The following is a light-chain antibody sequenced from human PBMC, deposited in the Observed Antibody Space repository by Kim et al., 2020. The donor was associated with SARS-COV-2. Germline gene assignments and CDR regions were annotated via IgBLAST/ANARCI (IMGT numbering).Light chain of an antibody. Sequence: SPGERAPLSCRASQSVSSSYLAWYQQKPGQAPRLLIYGASSRATGIPDRFSGSVSGTDFTLTISRLEPEDFAVYYCQQYGSSPWTFGQGTKVDIK. J-gene: IGKJ1*01. CDR2: GAS. V-gene: IGKV3-20*01. CDR3: QQYGSSPWT. CDR1: QSVSSSY.